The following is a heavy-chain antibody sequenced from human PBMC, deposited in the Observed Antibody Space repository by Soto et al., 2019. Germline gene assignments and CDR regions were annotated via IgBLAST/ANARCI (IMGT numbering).Heavy chain of an antibody. D-gene: IGHD5-12*01. CDR1: GFTFSSYG. CDR3: ARDKVATILTYYFDY. Sequence: PGGSLRLSCAASGFTFSSYGMHWVRQAPGKGLEWVAVISYDGSNKYYADSVKGRFTISRDNSKNTLYLQMNSLRAEDTAVYYCARDKVATILTYYFDYWGQGTLVTVSS. CDR2: ISYDGSNK. V-gene: IGHV3-30*03. J-gene: IGHJ4*02.